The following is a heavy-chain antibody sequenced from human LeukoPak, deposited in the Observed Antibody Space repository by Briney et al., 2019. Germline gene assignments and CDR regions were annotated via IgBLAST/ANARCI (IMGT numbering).Heavy chain of an antibody. D-gene: IGHD3-3*01. V-gene: IGHV1-18*01. CDR1: GGTFSSYA. CDR2: ISAYNGST. Sequence: GASVKVSCKASGGTFSSYAISWVRQAPGQGLEWMGWISAYNGSTNYAQKLQGRVTMTTDTSTSTAYMELRSLRSDDTAVYYCARDQGPRYYDFWSGYSSGYYYYYMDVWGKGTTVTVSS. J-gene: IGHJ6*03. CDR3: ARDQGPRYYDFWSGYSSGYYYYYMDV.